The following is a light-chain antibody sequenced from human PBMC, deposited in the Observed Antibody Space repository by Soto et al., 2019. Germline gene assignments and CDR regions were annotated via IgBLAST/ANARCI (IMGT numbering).Light chain of an antibody. J-gene: IGKJ1*01. V-gene: IGKV1-8*01. CDR1: QGISSY. CDR2: AAS. CDR3: QQYYSYPRT. Sequence: AIRMTQSPSSLSASTGDRVTITCRASQGISSYLAWYQQKPGKALKLLIYAASTLQSGVPSRFRGSGSGTDFTLTISCLQSEDFATYYCQQYYSYPRTFGQGTKVDIK.